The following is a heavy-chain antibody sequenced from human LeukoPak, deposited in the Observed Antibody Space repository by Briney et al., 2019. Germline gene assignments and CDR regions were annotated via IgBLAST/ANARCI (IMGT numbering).Heavy chain of an antibody. D-gene: IGHD2-2*01. CDR2: IIPNFGTA. Sequence: SVKVSCKGSGGTFSSYAISWVRQAPGQGLEWMGGIIPNFGTANYAQKFQGRVTITADESTSTAYMELSSLRSEDTAVYYCARAGYCSSTSCYGNFDYWGQGTLVTVSS. V-gene: IGHV1-69*01. CDR1: GGTFSSYA. J-gene: IGHJ4*02. CDR3: ARAGYCSSTSCYGNFDY.